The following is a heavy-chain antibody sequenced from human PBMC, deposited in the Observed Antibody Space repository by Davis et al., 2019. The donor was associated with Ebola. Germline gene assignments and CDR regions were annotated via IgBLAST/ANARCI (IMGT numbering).Heavy chain of an antibody. CDR1: GNSFTSHW. D-gene: IGHD3-3*01. CDR3: ARHSPSILDI. V-gene: IGHV7-4-1*02. CDR2: INTNTGNP. J-gene: IGHJ3*02. Sequence: GESLKISCKDSGNSFTSHWIGWVRQAPGQGPEWMGWINTNTGNPAYARGFTGRFVFSLDTSVSTAYLQITSLQAEDTALYYCARHSPSILDIWGQGTMVTVSS.